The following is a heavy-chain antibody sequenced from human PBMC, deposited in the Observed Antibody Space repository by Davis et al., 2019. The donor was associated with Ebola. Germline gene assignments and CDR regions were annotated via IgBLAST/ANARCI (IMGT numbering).Heavy chain of an antibody. V-gene: IGHV4-30-4*01. CDR1: GGSISSGDYY. D-gene: IGHD3-22*01. Sequence: PSETLSLTCTVSGGSISSGDYYWSWIRQPPGKGLEWIGYIYYSGSTYYNPSLKSRVTISVDTSKNQFSLKLSSVTAADTAVYYCARDQVVTPWNYYYYGMDVWGQGTTVTVSS. J-gene: IGHJ6*02. CDR2: IYYSGST. CDR3: ARDQVVTPWNYYYYGMDV.